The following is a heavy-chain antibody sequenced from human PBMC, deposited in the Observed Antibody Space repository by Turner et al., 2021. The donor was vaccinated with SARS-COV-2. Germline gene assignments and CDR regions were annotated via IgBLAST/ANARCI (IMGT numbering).Heavy chain of an antibody. J-gene: IGHJ4*02. CDR1: GGSISSYY. CDR3: ARQSSGWYLPYFDY. D-gene: IGHD6-19*01. V-gene: IGHV4-59*08. CDR2: IYCSGST. Sequence: QVQLQESGPGLVKPSETLSLTCTVSGGSISSYYWSWIRQPPGKGLEWIGYIYCSGSTNYNPSLKSRVTISVDTSKNQFSLKLSSVTAADTAVYYCARQSSGWYLPYFDYWGQGTLVTVSS.